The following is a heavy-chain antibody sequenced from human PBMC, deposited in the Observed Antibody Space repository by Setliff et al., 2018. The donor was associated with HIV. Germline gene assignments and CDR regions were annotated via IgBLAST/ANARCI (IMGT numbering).Heavy chain of an antibody. CDR1: GYTFTGYY. D-gene: IGHD2-2*01. CDR2: INPNSGGT. CDR3: ARDHCSRSGCYEYSYYGMDV. Sequence: GASVKVSCKASGYTFTGYYMHWVRQAPGQGLEWMGWINPNSGGTSYAQKFQGRLTMTRDKSISTAYMEVSRLRSDDTAVYYCARDHCSRSGCYEYSYYGMDVWGQGTTVTVSS. J-gene: IGHJ6*02. V-gene: IGHV1-2*02.